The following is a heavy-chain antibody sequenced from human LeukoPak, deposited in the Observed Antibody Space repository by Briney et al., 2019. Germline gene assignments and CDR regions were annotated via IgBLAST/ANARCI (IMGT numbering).Heavy chain of an antibody. Sequence: GGSLRLSCAASGFTFSSYSMNWVRQAPGKGLEWVSSISSSSSYIYYADSVKGRFTISRDNAKNSLYLQVNSLRAEDTAVYYCARDQSGEYSSGWYQAYYFDYWGQGTLVTVSS. CDR3: ARDQSGEYSSGWYQAYYFDY. J-gene: IGHJ4*02. V-gene: IGHV3-21*01. CDR1: GFTFSSYS. D-gene: IGHD6-19*01. CDR2: ISSSSSYI.